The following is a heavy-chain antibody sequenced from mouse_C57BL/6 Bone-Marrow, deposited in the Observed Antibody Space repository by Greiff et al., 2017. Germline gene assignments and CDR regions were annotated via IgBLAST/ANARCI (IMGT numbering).Heavy chain of an antibody. Sequence: QVQLKQSGPGLVAPSQSLSLTCTVSGFSLTSYGVDWVRQSPGKGLEWVGVIWGVGSTNYNSALKTRLSISKDNTKSQVFLKMNSLHTDDTAMYYCARITTCYWGQAPSVTVSS. J-gene: IGHJ4*01. CDR1: GFSLTSYG. CDR3: ARITTCY. CDR2: IWGVGST. V-gene: IGHV2-6*01. D-gene: IGHD1-1*01.